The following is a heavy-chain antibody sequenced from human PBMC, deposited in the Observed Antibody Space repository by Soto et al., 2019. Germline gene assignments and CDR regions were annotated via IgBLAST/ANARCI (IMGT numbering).Heavy chain of an antibody. CDR2: INPNSGGT. D-gene: IGHD5-12*01. V-gene: IGHV1-2*02. CDR1: GYTFTGYY. Sequence: GASVKVSCKASGYTFTGYYMHWVRQAPGQGLEWMGWINPNSGGTNYAQKFQGRVTMTRDTSISTAYMELSRLRSDDTAVYYCARRQIVATKVWYYYYYGTDVWGQGTTVTVSS. CDR3: ARRQIVATKVWYYYYYGTDV. J-gene: IGHJ6*02.